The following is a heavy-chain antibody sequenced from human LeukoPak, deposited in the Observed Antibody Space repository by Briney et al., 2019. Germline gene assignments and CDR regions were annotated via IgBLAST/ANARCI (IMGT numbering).Heavy chain of an antibody. CDR3: ASGLPGYSSGWYLY. D-gene: IGHD6-19*01. CDR2: INHSGST. J-gene: IGHJ4*02. Sequence: PSETLSLTCAVYGGSFSGYYWSWIRQPPGKGLDWIGEINHSGSTNYNPSLKSRVTISVDTSKNQFSLKLSSVTAADTAVYYCASGLPGYSSGWYLYWGQGTLVTVSS. V-gene: IGHV4-34*01. CDR1: GGSFSGYY.